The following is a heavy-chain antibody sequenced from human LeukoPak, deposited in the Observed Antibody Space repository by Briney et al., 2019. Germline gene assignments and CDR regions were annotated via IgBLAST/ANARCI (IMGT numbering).Heavy chain of an antibody. Sequence: GGSLRLSCAASGFTFDDYAMHWVRQAPGKGLEWVSLISGDGGSTYYADSVKGRFTISGDNSKNSLYLQMNSLRTEDTALYYCANDYGDYGGGAFDIWGQGTMVTVSS. CDR2: ISGDGGST. D-gene: IGHD4-17*01. V-gene: IGHV3-43*02. CDR3: ANDYGDYGGGAFDI. J-gene: IGHJ3*02. CDR1: GFTFDDYA.